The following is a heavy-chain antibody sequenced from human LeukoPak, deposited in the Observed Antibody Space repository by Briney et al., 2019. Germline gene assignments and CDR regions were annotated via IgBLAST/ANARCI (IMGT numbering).Heavy chain of an antibody. Sequence: SETLSLTCTVSGGSISSSSYYWGWIRQPPGKGLEWIGSIYYSGSTYYNPSLKSRVTISVDTSKNQSSLKLSSVTAADTAVYYSRTEPSYYYYGMDVWGQGTTVTVSS. CDR2: IYYSGST. J-gene: IGHJ6*02. D-gene: IGHD1-1*01. CDR3: RTEPSYYYYGMDV. CDR1: GGSISSSSYY. V-gene: IGHV4-39*01.